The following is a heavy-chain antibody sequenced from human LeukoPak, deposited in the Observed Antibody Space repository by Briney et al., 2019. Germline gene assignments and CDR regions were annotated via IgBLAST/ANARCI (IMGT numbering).Heavy chain of an antibody. V-gene: IGHV3-23*01. J-gene: IGHJ4*02. Sequence: GGSLRLSCAASGFTFSSYAMNWVRQAPGKGLEWVSAISGSGGSTYYADSVKGRFTISRGNSKNTLYLQMNSLRAEDTAVYYCAKDFRDSSGYYYPYYFDYWGQGTLVTVSS. CDR3: AKDFRDSSGYYYPYYFDY. CDR2: ISGSGGST. D-gene: IGHD3-22*01. CDR1: GFTFSSYA.